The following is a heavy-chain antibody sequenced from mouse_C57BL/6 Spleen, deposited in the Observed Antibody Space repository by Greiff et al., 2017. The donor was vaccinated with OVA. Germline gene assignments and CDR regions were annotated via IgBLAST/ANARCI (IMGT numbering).Heavy chain of an antibody. Sequence: VQLVESGAELVKPGASVKISCKASGYAFSSYWMNWVKQRPGKGLEWIGQIYPGDGDTNYNGKFKGKATLTADKSSSTAYMQLSSLTSEDSAVYFCARWGDYDLFDYWGQGTTLTVSS. D-gene: IGHD2-4*01. CDR1: GYAFSSYW. V-gene: IGHV1-80*01. J-gene: IGHJ2*01. CDR2: IYPGDGDT. CDR3: ARWGDYDLFDY.